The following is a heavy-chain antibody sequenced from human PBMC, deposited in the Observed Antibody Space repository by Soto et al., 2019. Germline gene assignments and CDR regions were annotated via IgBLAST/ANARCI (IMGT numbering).Heavy chain of an antibody. CDR1: GFSFSNYG. CDR3: AKDQISHFWSGFPPYYSYTMDV. D-gene: IGHD3-3*02. CDR2: ISYDGSTK. Sequence: QVQLVESGGGVIQPGKSLRLSCAASGFSFSNYGMHWVRLAPGRGLEWVAVISYDGSTKYYGDSVKGRFTISRDNSINTLYRQMNSLRTEDTALYYCAKDQISHFWSGFPPYYSYTMDVWGPGTTVTVYS. V-gene: IGHV3-30*18. J-gene: IGHJ6*02.